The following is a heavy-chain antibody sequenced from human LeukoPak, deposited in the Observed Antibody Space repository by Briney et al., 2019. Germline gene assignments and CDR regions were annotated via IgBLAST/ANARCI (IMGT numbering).Heavy chain of an antibody. J-gene: IGHJ5*02. CDR2: IYSGGST. Sequence: GGSLRLSCAASGFTVSSNYMSWVRQAPGKGLEWVSVIYSGGSTYYADSVKGRFTISRDNSKNTLYLQMNSLRAEDTAVYYCAREARFRAFDPWGQGTLVTVSS. CDR1: GFTVSSNY. V-gene: IGHV3-53*01. CDR3: AREARFRAFDP. D-gene: IGHD3-3*01.